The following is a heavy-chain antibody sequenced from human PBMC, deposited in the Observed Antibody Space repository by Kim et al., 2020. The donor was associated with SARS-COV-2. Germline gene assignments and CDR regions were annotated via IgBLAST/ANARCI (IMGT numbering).Heavy chain of an antibody. J-gene: IGHJ6*02. V-gene: IGHV1-69*13. CDR3: ARVRPEGYDYVWGMDV. CDR2: IIPISGTA. Sequence: SVKVSCKASGGTFSTYAISWVRQAPGQGLEWIGGIIPISGTANYGQKFQVRVTITADESTSAVYMELNSLTSEDTAVYYCARVRPEGYDYVWGMDVWGQGTTVTVSS. CDR1: GGTFSTYA. D-gene: IGHD3-16*01.